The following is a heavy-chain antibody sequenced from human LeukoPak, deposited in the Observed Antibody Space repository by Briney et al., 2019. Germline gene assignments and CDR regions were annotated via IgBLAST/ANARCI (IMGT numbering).Heavy chain of an antibody. V-gene: IGHV3-23*01. CDR1: GFTFSSIA. CDR2: ISGSGGGT. D-gene: IGHD1-26*01. CDR3: AKDLGRYRNNFFDY. Sequence: GGSLRLSCAAPGFTFSSIAMSWVRQAPDKGLEWVSPISGSGGGTYYADSVKGRFTISRDDSKNTLYLQMNSLRADDTAVYYCAKDLGRYRNNFFDYWGQGNLVTVSS. J-gene: IGHJ4*02.